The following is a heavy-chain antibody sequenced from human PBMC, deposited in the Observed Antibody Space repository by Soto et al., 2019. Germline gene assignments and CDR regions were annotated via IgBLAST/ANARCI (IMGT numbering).Heavy chain of an antibody. CDR2: VYDIGST. CDR3: ARHYYETRGYFRD. D-gene: IGHD3-22*01. Sequence: QVQLQESGPGLVKPSQTLSLTCTVSGDSIGSGGYYWSWIRHHPGKALEWIGYVYDIGSTHYNPSLKRRVSISIDSSKNQFSLNLISVPAADTGTYYCARHYYETRGYFRDWGQGTLVTVSS. V-gene: IGHV4-31*03. J-gene: IGHJ4*02. CDR1: GDSIGSGGYY.